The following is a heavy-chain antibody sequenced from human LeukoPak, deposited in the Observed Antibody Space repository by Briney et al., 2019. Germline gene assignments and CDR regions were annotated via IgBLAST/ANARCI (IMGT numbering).Heavy chain of an antibody. V-gene: IGHV3-33*08. J-gene: IGHJ5*02. CDR1: GFTFSSFA. Sequence: GGSLRLSCAASGFTFSSFAMHWVRQAPGKGLEWVADIWYNGNNKYYAESVKGRFTISRDNSRNTLYLQMNSLRAEDTAVYYCSRGGYGDYNNRFDPWGQGTLVIVSS. CDR2: IWYNGNNK. D-gene: IGHD4-17*01. CDR3: SRGGYGDYNNRFDP.